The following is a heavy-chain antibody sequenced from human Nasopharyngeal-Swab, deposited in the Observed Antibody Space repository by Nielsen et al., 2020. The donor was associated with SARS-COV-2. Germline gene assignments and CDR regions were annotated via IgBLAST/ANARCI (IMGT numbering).Heavy chain of an antibody. J-gene: IGHJ4*02. Sequence: ASVQVSCKVSGYTLTELSMHWVRQAPGKGLEWMGGFDPEDGETIYAQKFQGRVTMTEDTSTDTAYMELSSLRSEDTAVYYCATYPAIFGVVRLFYWGQGTLVTVSS. CDR2: FDPEDGET. CDR1: GYTLTELS. CDR3: ATYPAIFGVVRLFY. V-gene: IGHV1-24*01. D-gene: IGHD3-3*01.